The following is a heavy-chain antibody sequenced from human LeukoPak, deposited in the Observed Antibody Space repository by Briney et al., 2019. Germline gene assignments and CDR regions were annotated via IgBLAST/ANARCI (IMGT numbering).Heavy chain of an antibody. D-gene: IGHD6-13*01. V-gene: IGHV3-23*01. CDR3: AKAGFSSSWSKPDNWFDP. J-gene: IGHJ5*02. CDR2: ISGSDGYT. CDR1: GFTFSSYG. Sequence: GGTLRLSCAVSGFTFSSYGMIWVRQAPGKGLEWVSGISGSDGYTYYADSVKGRFTISRDNSKNTLYLQMNSLRAEDTAVYFCAKAGFSSSWSKPDNWFDPWGQGTLVTVSS.